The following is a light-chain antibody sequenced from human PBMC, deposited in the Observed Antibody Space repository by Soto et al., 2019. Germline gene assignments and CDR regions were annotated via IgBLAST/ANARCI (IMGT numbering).Light chain of an antibody. CDR3: QQYNSYSYT. J-gene: IGKJ2*01. V-gene: IGKV1-5*03. CDR2: KAS. Sequence: DIQMTQSPSTLSASVGDRVTXTCRASQSISSWLAWYQQKPGKAPKLLIYKASSLESGVPSRFSGSGSGTEFTLTISSLQPDDFATYYCQQYNSYSYTFRQGTKVDIK. CDR1: QSISSW.